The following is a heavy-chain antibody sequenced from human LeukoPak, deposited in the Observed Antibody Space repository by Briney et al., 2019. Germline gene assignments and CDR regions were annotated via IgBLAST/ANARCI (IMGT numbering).Heavy chain of an antibody. CDR3: VTTRYGYIYYFDY. D-gene: IGHD5-18*01. V-gene: IGHV3-30-3*01. Sequence: PGGSLRLSCAASGFTFSSYAMHWVRQAPGKGLEWVAVISYDGSNKYYADSVKGRFTISRDNSKNTLYLQMNSLRAEDTAVYYCVTTRYGYIYYFDYWGQGTLVTVSS. J-gene: IGHJ4*02. CDR1: GFTFSSYA. CDR2: ISYDGSNK.